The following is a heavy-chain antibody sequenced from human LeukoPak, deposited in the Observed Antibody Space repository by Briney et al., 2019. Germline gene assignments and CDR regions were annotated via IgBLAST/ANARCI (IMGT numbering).Heavy chain of an antibody. Sequence: SETPSLTCTVSGYSISSGYYWGWIRQPPGKGLEWIGSIYHSGSTYYNPSLKSRVTISVDTSKNQFSLKLSPVTAADTAVYYCARMRAPAYYFDYWGQGTLVTVSS. V-gene: IGHV4-38-2*02. J-gene: IGHJ4*02. CDR3: ARMRAPAYYFDY. CDR2: IYHSGST. CDR1: GYSISSGYY.